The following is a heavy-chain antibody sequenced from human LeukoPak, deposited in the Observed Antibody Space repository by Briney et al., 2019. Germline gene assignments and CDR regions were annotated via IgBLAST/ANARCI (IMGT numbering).Heavy chain of an antibody. CDR3: AKGDQPLLYGGAFDY. V-gene: IGHV3-23*01. CDR1: GFTFSSYE. D-gene: IGHD2-2*02. CDR2: FTCRGGST. J-gene: IGHJ4*02. Sequence: GGSLRLSCAASGFTFSSYEMNWLRQAPGKGLEWVSTFTCRGGSTFYANSVKGRFNISRDISKNTLDLQMHSLRAEDTAVYYCAKGDQPLLYGGAFDYWGQGTLVTVSS.